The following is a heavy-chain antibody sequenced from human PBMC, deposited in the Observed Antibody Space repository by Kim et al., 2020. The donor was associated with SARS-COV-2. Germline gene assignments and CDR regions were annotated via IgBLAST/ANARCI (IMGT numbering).Heavy chain of an antibody. CDR1: GFTFNNYA. D-gene: IGHD5-12*01. V-gene: IGHV3-23*01. J-gene: IGHJ1*01. CDR2: ISGSGDTT. CDR3: AKDVYSGFGGVAEYFER. Sequence: GGSLRLSCAASGFTFNNYAMTWVRQVPGKGLEWVSGISGSGDTTYYADSVKGRFTISRDNSKNMVYLQMNSLRVEDAALYYCAKDVYSGFGGVAEYFERGGKGTLVPVSS.